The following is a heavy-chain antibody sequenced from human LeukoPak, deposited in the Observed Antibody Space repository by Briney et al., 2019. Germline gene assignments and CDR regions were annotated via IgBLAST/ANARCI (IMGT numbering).Heavy chain of an antibody. J-gene: IGHJ3*02. CDR2: ISWNRGSI. CDR1: GFTFDDYA. CDR3: ARDRRPRSYCGGDWGTFDI. Sequence: SGGSLRLSCAASGFTFDDYAMHWVRQAPGKGLEWVSGISWNRGSIGYADSVKGRFTISRDNAKNSLYLQMNSLRAEDTAVYYCARDRRPRSYCGGDWGTFDIWGQGTMVTVSS. V-gene: IGHV3-9*01. D-gene: IGHD2-21*01.